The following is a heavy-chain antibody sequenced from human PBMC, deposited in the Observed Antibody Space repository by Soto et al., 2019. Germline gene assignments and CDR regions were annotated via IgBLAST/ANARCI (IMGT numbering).Heavy chain of an antibody. CDR3: ARWFTGADY. CDR1: GFTFSSYS. D-gene: IGHD3-10*01. Sequence: EVQLVESGGGLVQPGGSLRLSCAASGFTFSSYSMNWVRQAPGKGLEWVSYISSSSSTIYYADSVKGRFTISRDNAKNSLCLQMNSLRDEDTAVYYCARWFTGADYWGQGTLVTVSS. CDR2: ISSSSSTI. J-gene: IGHJ4*02. V-gene: IGHV3-48*02.